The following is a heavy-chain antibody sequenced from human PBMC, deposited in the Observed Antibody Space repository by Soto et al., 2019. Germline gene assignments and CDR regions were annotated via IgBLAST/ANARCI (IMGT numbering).Heavy chain of an antibody. CDR1: GFTFSTYE. CDR2: ISVSGNII. CDR3: ASRPPDVRYFGVFDY. D-gene: IGHD1-20*01. Sequence: PGGSLRLSCAASGFTFSTYEFNWVRQAPGRGLEWISYISVSGNIIKYADSVKGRFTISRDNAENSLHLHMSSLRVEDTAVYYCASRPPDVRYFGVFDYWGQGAVVTVSS. J-gene: IGHJ4*02. V-gene: IGHV3-48*03.